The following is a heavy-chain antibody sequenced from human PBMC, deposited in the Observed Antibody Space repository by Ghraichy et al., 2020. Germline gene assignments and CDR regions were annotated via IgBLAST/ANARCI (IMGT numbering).Heavy chain of an antibody. V-gene: IGHV4-34*01. CDR2: INHSGST. J-gene: IGHJ6*02. CDR1: GGSFSGYY. Sequence: SETLSLTCAVYGGSFSGYYWSWIRQPPGKGLEWIGEINHSGSTNYNPSLKSRVTISVDTSKNQFSLELSSVTAADTAVYYCARGGSIAVAGDSGMDVWGQGTTVTVSS. D-gene: IGHD6-19*01. CDR3: ARGGSIAVAGDSGMDV.